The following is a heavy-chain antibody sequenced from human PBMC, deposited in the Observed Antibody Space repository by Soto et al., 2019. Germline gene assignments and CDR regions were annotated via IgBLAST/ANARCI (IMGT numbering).Heavy chain of an antibody. CDR1: GYTFTSYA. CDR3: ARNIVVVNALDY. CDR2: INAGNGNT. Sequence: GASVKVSCKASGYTFTSYAMHWVRQAPGQRLEWMGWINAGNGNTKYSQKFQGRVTITRDTSASTAYMELSSLRSEDTAVYYCARNIVVVNALDYWGQGTPVTVSS. J-gene: IGHJ4*02. V-gene: IGHV1-3*01. D-gene: IGHD2-21*01.